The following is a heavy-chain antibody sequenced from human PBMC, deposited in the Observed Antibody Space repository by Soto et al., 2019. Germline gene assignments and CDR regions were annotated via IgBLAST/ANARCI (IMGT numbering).Heavy chain of an antibody. D-gene: IGHD4-17*01. J-gene: IGHJ5*02. CDR2: INPNSGGT. Sequence: GASVKVSCKASGYTFTGYDIHWVRQAPGQGLEWMGWINPNSGGTNYAQKFQGRVTMTRDTSISTAYMELSRLRSDDTAVYYCAREDYGDKTSNWFDPWGQGTLVTVSS. CDR3: AREDYGDKTSNWFDP. CDR1: GYTFTGYD. V-gene: IGHV1-2*02.